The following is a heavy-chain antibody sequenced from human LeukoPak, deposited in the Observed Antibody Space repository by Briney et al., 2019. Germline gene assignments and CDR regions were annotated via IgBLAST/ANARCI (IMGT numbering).Heavy chain of an antibody. Sequence: SETLSLTCAVYGGSFSGYYWSWIRQPPGKGLEWIGETNHSGGTNYNPSLKSRVTISVDTSKNQFSLKLSSVTAADTAVYYCARGVKYSSSSGYYYYYMDVWGKGTTVTVSS. CDR1: GGSFSGYY. CDR2: TNHSGGT. V-gene: IGHV4-34*01. D-gene: IGHD6-6*01. J-gene: IGHJ6*03. CDR3: ARGVKYSSSSGYYYYYMDV.